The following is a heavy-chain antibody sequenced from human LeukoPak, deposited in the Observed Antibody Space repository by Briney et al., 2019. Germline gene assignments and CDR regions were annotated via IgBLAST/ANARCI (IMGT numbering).Heavy chain of an antibody. Sequence: PSETLSLTCTVSGGSISSYYWSWIRQPPWKGLEWIGYIYYSGSTNYNPSLKSRVTISVDTSKNRFSLKLSSVTAADTAVYYCARDSPDYYDSSGYYHFDYWGQGTLVTVSS. V-gene: IGHV4-59*01. CDR2: IYYSGST. D-gene: IGHD3-22*01. J-gene: IGHJ4*02. CDR1: GGSISSYY. CDR3: ARDSPDYYDSSGYYHFDY.